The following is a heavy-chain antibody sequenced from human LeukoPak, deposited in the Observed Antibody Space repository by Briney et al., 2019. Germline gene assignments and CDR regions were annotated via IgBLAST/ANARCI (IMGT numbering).Heavy chain of an antibody. J-gene: IGHJ4*02. CDR3: VILDIAAAGTFDY. CDR2: ISSNGGST. Sequence: PGGSLRLSCSASGFTFSSYAMHWVRQAPGKGLEYVSAISSNGGSTYYADSVKGRFTISRDNSKNTLYLQMSSLRAEDTAVYHCVILDIAAAGTFDYWGQGTLVTVSS. CDR1: GFTFSSYA. V-gene: IGHV3-64D*06. D-gene: IGHD6-13*01.